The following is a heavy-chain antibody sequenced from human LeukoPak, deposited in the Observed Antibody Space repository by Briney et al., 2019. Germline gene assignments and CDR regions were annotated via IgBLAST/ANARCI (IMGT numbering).Heavy chain of an antibody. CDR3: ARLLHSSSWPYYFDY. Sequence: GGSLRLSCAASGFTVSSNYMSWVRQAPGKGLEWVSVIYGGGSTDYADSVKGRFTISRDSSKNTLYLEMNSLRAEDTAVYYCARLLHSSSWPYYFDYWGQGTLVTVSS. D-gene: IGHD6-13*01. CDR2: IYGGGST. V-gene: IGHV3-53*01. J-gene: IGHJ4*02. CDR1: GFTVSSNY.